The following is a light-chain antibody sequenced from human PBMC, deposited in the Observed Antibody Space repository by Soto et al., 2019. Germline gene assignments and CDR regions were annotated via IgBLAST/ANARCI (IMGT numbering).Light chain of an antibody. V-gene: IGLV2-14*01. J-gene: IGLJ1*01. CDR2: DVS. CDR3: SSYTSSSTYV. CDR1: SSDVGGYNY. Sequence: QSALTQPASVSGSPGQSSTISCTGTSSDVGGYNYVSWYQQHPGKAPKVMIYDVSNRPSGVSNRFSGSKSGNTASLTISGLQAEDEADYYCSSYTSSSTYVFGTGTKLTVL.